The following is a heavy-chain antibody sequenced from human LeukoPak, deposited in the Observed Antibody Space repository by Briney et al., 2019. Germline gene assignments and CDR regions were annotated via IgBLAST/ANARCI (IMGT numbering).Heavy chain of an antibody. CDR3: ARSEYYYDSSGYGY. D-gene: IGHD3-22*01. CDR1: GFTFSSYW. Sequence: GGSLGLSCAASGFTFSSYWMSWVRQAPGKGLEWVANIKQDGSEKYYVDSVKGRFTISRDNAKNSLYLQMNSLRAEDTAVYYCARSEYYYDSSGYGYWGQGTLVTVSS. J-gene: IGHJ4*02. V-gene: IGHV3-7*01. CDR2: IKQDGSEK.